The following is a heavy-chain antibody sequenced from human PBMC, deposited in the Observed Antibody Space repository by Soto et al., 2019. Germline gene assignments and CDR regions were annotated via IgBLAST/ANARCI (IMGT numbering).Heavy chain of an antibody. Sequence: GGSLRLSCAASGFTFSSYGMHWVRQAPGKGLEWVAVISYDGSNKYYADSVKGRFTISRDNSKNTLYLQMNSLRAEDTAVYYCAYHPIFGVVMPYYYMDVWGKGTTVTVSS. D-gene: IGHD3-3*01. CDR3: AYHPIFGVVMPYYYMDV. CDR2: ISYDGSNK. V-gene: IGHV3-30*03. CDR1: GFTFSSYG. J-gene: IGHJ6*03.